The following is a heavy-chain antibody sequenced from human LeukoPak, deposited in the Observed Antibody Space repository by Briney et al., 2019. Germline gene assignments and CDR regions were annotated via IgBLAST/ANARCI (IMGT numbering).Heavy chain of an antibody. V-gene: IGHV4-39*07. D-gene: IGHD3-10*01. CDR1: GGSISSSSYY. CDR2: IYYSGST. CDR3: ARDGARVIGDHAFDI. J-gene: IGHJ3*02. Sequence: SETLSLTCTVSGGSISSSSYYWGWIRQPPGKGLEWIGSIYYSGSTYYNPSLKSRVTISVDKSKNQFSLKLSSVTAADTAVYYCARDGARVIGDHAFDIWGQGTMVTVSS.